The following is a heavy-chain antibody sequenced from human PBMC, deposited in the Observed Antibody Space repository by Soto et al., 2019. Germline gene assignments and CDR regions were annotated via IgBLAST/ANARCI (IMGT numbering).Heavy chain of an antibody. V-gene: IGHV4-39*01. CDR3: ARLVTSAGRQYYYYGMDV. CDR2: IYYSGST. J-gene: IGHJ6*02. D-gene: IGHD2-15*01. Sequence: SETLSLTCTVSGGTISSSSYYWGWIHQPPGKGLEWIGSIYYSGSTYYNPSLKSRVTISVDTSKNQVSLKLSSVTAADTAVYYCARLVTSAGRQYYYYGMDVWGQGTTVTVSS. CDR1: GGTISSSSYY.